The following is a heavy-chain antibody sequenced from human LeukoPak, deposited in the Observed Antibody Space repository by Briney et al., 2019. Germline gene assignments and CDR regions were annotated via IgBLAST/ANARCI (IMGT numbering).Heavy chain of an antibody. CDR1: GFTFSDYY. CDR2: ISSSGSTI. V-gene: IGHV3-11*01. CDR3: AREKDYYDSSGYYYAVGVKDY. Sequence: GGSLRLSCAASGFTFSDYYMSWIRQAPGKGLEWVSYISSSGSTIYYADSVKGRFTISRDNTKNSLYLQMNSLRAEDTAVYYCAREKDYYDSSGYYYAVGVKDYWGQGTLVTVSS. D-gene: IGHD3-22*01. J-gene: IGHJ4*02.